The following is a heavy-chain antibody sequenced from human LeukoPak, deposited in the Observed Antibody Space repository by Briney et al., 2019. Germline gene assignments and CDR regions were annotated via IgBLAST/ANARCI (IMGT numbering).Heavy chain of an antibody. D-gene: IGHD3-22*01. V-gene: IGHV1-46*01. CDR2: INPSGGST. Sequence: ASVKVSCKASGYTFTSYYMHWVRQAPGQGLEWMGIINPSGGSTSYAQKFQGRVTMTRDTSTSTAYMELRSLRSDDTAVYYCARDARMYYYDSSGPIATFFDYWGQGTLVTVSS. J-gene: IGHJ4*02. CDR3: ARDARMYYYDSSGPIATFFDY. CDR1: GYTFTSYY.